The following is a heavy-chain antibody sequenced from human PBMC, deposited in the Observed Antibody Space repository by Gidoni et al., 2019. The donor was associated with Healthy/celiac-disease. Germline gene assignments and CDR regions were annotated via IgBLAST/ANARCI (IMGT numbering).Heavy chain of an antibody. D-gene: IGHD3-10*01. CDR1: GGPFRSYA. CDR2: IIPIFGTA. CDR3: AAAYYYGAGSYYGFDT. Sequence: QVQLVQSGAEVKKPGSSVKVSCQASGGPFRSYAISWVRQAPGHGLEWMGGIIPIFGTANYAQKCKGRVTITADKATSTAYMELSSLRSEDTDVYYCAAAYYYGAGSYYGFDTWGQGTLVTVSS. J-gene: IGHJ5*02. V-gene: IGHV1-69*06.